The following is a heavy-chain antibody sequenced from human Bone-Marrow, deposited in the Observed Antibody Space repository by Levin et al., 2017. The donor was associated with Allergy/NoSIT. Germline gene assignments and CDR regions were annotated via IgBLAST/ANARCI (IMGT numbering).Heavy chain of an antibody. D-gene: IGHD5-18*01. CDR2: IYYSGST. CDR3: ARHVGAIQLWLRDY. Sequence: SQTLSLTCTVSGGSISTYYWSWIRQPPGKGLEWIGYIYYSGSTNYNPSLKSRVIISVDTSKNQFSLKLSSVTAADTAVYYCARHVGAIQLWLRDYWGQGTLVTVSS. J-gene: IGHJ4*02. V-gene: IGHV4-59*08. CDR1: GGSISTYY.